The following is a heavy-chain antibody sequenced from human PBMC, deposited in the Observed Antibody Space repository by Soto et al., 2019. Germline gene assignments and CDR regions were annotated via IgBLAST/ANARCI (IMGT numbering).Heavy chain of an antibody. CDR3: ARPDEGGYSSNHHYYYALDV. V-gene: IGHV1-69*01. D-gene: IGHD3-22*01. J-gene: IGHJ6*02. Sequence: QVQLVQSGAEVKKPGSSVKVSCKASGGTFRSYSISWVRQAPGQGLEWMGGIIPIFGITNYAQKFQGRVTITADASTSTAYMELSSLGSDDTAVYYCARPDEGGYSSNHHYYYALDVWGQGTTVTV. CDR2: IIPIFGIT. CDR1: GGTFRSYS.